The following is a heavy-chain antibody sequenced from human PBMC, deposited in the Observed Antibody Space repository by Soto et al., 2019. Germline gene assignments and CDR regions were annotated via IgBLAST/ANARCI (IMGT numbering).Heavy chain of an antibody. Sequence: SETLCLTCTVSGGSIISSSYYWGWIRQPPGKGLEWIGSIYYSGSTYYNPSLKSRVTISVDTSKNQFSLKLSSVTAADTAVYYCARLAPGYDILPGYSFDYWGQGTLVTVSS. CDR3: ARLAPGYDILPGYSFDY. CDR1: GGSIISSSYY. CDR2: IYYSGST. V-gene: IGHV4-39*01. D-gene: IGHD3-9*01. J-gene: IGHJ4*02.